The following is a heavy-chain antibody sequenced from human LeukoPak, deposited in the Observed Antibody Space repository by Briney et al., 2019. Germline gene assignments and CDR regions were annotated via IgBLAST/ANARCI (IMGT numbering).Heavy chain of an antibody. CDR2: INHSGST. CDR1: GGSFSGYY. V-gene: IGHV4-34*01. D-gene: IGHD3-3*01. CDR3: ARVGEYYDFWSGFIIMDV. J-gene: IGHJ6*03. Sequence: SETLSLTCAVYGGSFSGYYWSWLRQPPGKGLEWIGEINHSGSTNYNPSLKSRVTISVDTSKNQFSLKLSSVTAADTAVYYCARVGEYYDFWSGFIIMDVWGKGTTVTVSS.